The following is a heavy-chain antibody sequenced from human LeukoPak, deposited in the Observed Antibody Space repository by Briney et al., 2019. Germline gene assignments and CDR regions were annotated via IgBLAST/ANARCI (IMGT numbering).Heavy chain of an antibody. J-gene: IGHJ4*02. CDR1: GYTFTGYY. CDR3: ARDPSNSGYDYLYYFDY. D-gene: IGHD5-12*01. Sequence: ASVKVSCKASGYTFTGYYMHWVRQAPGQGLEWMGWINPGNGGTNYAQKFQGRVTMTRDMSISTAYMELSRLRSGDTAVYYCARDPSNSGYDYLYYFDYWGQGTLVTVSS. V-gene: IGHV1-2*02. CDR2: INPGNGGT.